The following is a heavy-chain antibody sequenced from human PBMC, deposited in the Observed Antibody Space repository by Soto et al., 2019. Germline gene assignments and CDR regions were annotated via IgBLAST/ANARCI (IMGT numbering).Heavy chain of an antibody. CDR2: IYSGGST. CDR1: GFTVSSNS. Sequence: GGSLRLSCAASGFTVSSNSMSWVRQAPGKGLEWVSVIYSGGSTYYADSVKGRFTISRDNSKNTLYLQMNSLRAEDTAVYYCARTLYGPLYSWGQGTLVTVSS. V-gene: IGHV3-66*01. J-gene: IGHJ5*02. D-gene: IGHD4-17*01. CDR3: ARTLYGPLYS.